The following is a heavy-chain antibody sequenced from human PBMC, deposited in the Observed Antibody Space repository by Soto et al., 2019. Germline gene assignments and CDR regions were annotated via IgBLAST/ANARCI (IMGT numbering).Heavy chain of an antibody. CDR2: IWYDGSNK. CDR1: GFTFSSYG. D-gene: IGHD2-15*01. CDR3: AREGDVGVVAANPVDY. V-gene: IGHV3-33*01. J-gene: IGHJ4*02. Sequence: QVQLVESGGGVVQPGRSLRLSCASSGFTFSSYGMHWVRQAPGKGLEWVAVIWYDGSNKYYEDSVKGRFTISRDNSKNTLYLQMNSQKAEDRAVYYCAREGDVGVVAANPVDYWGQGTLVTVSS.